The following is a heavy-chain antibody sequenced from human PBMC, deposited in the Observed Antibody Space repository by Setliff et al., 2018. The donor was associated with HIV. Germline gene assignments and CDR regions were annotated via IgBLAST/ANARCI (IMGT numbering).Heavy chain of an antibody. D-gene: IGHD6-6*01. CDR3: ATGRPLTIAARLKILIWVY. J-gene: IGHJ4*02. CDR1: GYSFGDYY. V-gene: IGHV1-46*01. Sequence: ASVKVSCKSSGYSFGDYYIHWVRQAPGQGLEWMGVINPAGGNSHYAQKFQGRVTVTRDASTSTVYMDLSSLTSDDTAVYYCATGRPLTIAARLKILIWVYWGQGTLVTVSS. CDR2: INPAGGNS.